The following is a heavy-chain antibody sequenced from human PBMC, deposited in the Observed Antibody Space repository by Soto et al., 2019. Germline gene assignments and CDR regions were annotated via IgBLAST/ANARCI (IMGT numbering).Heavy chain of an antibody. V-gene: IGHV4-39*07. CDR1: GGSISSSSYY. J-gene: IGHJ5*02. D-gene: IGHD2-15*01. Sequence: SETLSLTCTVSGGSISSSSYYWGWIRQPPGKGLEWIGSIYYSGSTYYNPSLKSRVTISVDTSKNQFSLKLSSVTAADTAVYYCARDMHTASGVVAATINGNWFDPWGQGTLVTVSS. CDR2: IYYSGST. CDR3: ARDMHTASGVVAATINGNWFDP.